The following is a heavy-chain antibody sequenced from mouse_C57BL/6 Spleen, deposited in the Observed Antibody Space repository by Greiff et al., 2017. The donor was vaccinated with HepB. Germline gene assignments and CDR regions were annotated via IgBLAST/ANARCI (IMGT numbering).Heavy chain of an antibody. D-gene: IGHD2-4*01. CDR2: INPSNGGT. V-gene: IGHV1-53*01. CDR3: ARGRDYDEGGYFDD. Sequence: QVHVKQPGTELVKPGASVKLSCKASGYTFTSYWMHWVKQRPGQGLEWIGNINPSNGGTNYNEKFKSKATLTVDKSSSTAYMQLSSLTSEDSAVYYCARGRDYDEGGYFDDWGQGTTLTVAS. CDR1: GYTFTSYW. J-gene: IGHJ2*01.